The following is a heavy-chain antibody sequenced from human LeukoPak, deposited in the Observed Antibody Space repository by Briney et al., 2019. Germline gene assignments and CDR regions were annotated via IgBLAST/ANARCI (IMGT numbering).Heavy chain of an antibody. J-gene: IGHJ4*02. V-gene: IGHV3-30*04. CDR1: GFTFSTYA. Sequence: GGSLRLSCAASGFTFSTYAMHWVRQAPGKGLEWVAVISYDGSSKYYADSVKGRFTISRDNSKNTLYLQMNSLRSDNTAVYYCARDLYGGTSATFDYWGQGTLVTVSS. D-gene: IGHD4-23*01. CDR3: ARDLYGGTSATFDY. CDR2: ISYDGSSK.